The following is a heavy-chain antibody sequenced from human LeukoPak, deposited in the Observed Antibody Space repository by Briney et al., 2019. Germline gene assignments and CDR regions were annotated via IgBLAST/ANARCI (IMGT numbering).Heavy chain of an antibody. CDR2: ISGSGGST. V-gene: IGHV3-23*01. J-gene: IGHJ5*02. Sequence: PGGSLRLSCAASGFTFSSYAMSWVRQAPGQGLEWVSAISGSGGSTYYADSVKGRFTISKDNSKNTLYLQMNSLRAEDTAVYYCAKVEGDGYNYDLWGQGTLVTVSS. CDR3: AKVEGDGYNYDL. CDR1: GFTFSSYA. D-gene: IGHD5-24*01.